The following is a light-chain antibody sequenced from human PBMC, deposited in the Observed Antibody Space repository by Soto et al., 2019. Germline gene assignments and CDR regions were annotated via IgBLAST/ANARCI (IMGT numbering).Light chain of an antibody. CDR3: QSYDSSIFYV. V-gene: IGLV6-57*03. CDR1: SGSIASNY. J-gene: IGLJ1*01. CDR2: EDN. Sequence: NFMLTQPHSVSESPGKTVTISCTRSSGSIASNYVQWYQQRPGSAPTTVIYEDNQRPSGVPDRFSGSIDSSSNSASLTISGLKTEDEADYCWQSYDSSIFYVFGTGTKLTVL.